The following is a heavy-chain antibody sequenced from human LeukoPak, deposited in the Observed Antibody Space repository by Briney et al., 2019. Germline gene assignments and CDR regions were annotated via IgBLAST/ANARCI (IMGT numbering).Heavy chain of an antibody. CDR1: GYTFTSYY. D-gene: IGHD3-22*01. V-gene: IGHV1-2*02. J-gene: IGHJ4*02. CDR3: ASENYYDSSGYYAYNY. CDR2: INPNSGGT. Sequence: GASVKFSCKASGYTFTSYYMHWVRQAPGQGLEWMGWINPNSGGTNYAQKFQGRVTVTRDTSISTAYMELSRLRSDDTAVYYCASENYYDSSGYYAYNYWGQGTLVTVSS.